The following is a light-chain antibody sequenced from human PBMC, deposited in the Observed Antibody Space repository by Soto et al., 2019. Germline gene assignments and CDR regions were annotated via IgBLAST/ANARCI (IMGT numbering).Light chain of an antibody. Sequence: QSVLTQPASVSGSPGQSITISCTGTSSDVGGYNYVSWYQQHPGKAPKLMIYDVSNRPSGVSNRFSGSKSGNTASLTISGLQAEDEAYYYCSSYTSSSPLVFGGGTKLTVL. CDR2: DVS. V-gene: IGLV2-14*01. CDR3: SSYTSSSPLV. J-gene: IGLJ2*01. CDR1: SSDVGGYNY.